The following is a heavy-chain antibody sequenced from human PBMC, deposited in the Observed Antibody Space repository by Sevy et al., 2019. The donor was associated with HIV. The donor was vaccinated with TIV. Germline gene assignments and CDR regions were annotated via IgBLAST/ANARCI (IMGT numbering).Heavy chain of an antibody. V-gene: IGHV3-74*01. Sequence: GGSLRLSCEVSGFTFCKYWMHWVRQAPGKGLVWVSRINGDGNSPIYADSVQGRFTISRDNAKNTLSLQMNSLRAEDTGIYYCAREGVDFWSGPVDYYYGMDVWGQGTTVTVSS. CDR2: INGDGNSP. D-gene: IGHD3-3*01. J-gene: IGHJ6*02. CDR3: AREGVDFWSGPVDYYYGMDV. CDR1: GFTFCKYW.